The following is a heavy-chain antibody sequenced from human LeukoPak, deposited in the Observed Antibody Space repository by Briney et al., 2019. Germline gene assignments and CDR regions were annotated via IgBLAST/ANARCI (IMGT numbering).Heavy chain of an antibody. CDR1: GGTFSSYA. J-gene: IGHJ4*02. V-gene: IGHV1-69*13. D-gene: IGHD3-10*01. Sequence: GASVKVSCKASGGTFSSYAISWVRQAPGQGLEWMGGIIPIFGTANYAQKFQGRVTITADESTSTAYMELSSLRSEDTAVYYCARCRVVRVVSIPYFDYWGQGTLVTVSS. CDR2: IIPIFGTA. CDR3: ARCRVVRVVSIPYFDY.